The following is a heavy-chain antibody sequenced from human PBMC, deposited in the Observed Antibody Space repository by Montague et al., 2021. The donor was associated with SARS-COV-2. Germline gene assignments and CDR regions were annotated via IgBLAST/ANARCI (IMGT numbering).Heavy chain of an antibody. J-gene: IGHJ3*02. Sequence: SETLSLTCTVSGGSISRYSWTWIRQPPGKGLEWIGYIHNSGSTNYNPSLTRRVTIPVDTSKNQFSLKLSSVAAADTAVYYCARVGRGSSWYEVAFDIWGQGTMVTVAS. CDR2: IHNSGST. V-gene: IGHV4-59*01. CDR1: GGSISRYS. CDR3: ARVGRGSSWYEVAFDI. D-gene: IGHD6-13*01.